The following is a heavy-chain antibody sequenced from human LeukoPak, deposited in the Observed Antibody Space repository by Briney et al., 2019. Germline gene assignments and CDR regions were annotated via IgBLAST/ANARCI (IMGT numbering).Heavy chain of an antibody. CDR3: AKAGAAAGVH. CDR1: GFTVSTNY. J-gene: IGHJ4*02. Sequence: PGGSLRLSCAASGFTVSTNYMNWVRQAPGKGLEWVSGISWNSGSIGYADSVKGRFTISRDNAKNSLYLQMNSLRAEDTALYYCAKAGAAAGVHWGQGTLVTVFS. CDR2: ISWNSGSI. D-gene: IGHD6-13*01. V-gene: IGHV3-9*01.